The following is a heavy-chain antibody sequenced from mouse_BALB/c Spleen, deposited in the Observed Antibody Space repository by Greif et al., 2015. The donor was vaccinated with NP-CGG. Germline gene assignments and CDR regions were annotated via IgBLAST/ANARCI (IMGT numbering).Heavy chain of an antibody. J-gene: IGHJ4*01. V-gene: IGHV2-9*02. CDR1: GFSLTSYG. CDR2: IWAGGST. CDR3: ARGSHYDYDKVMDY. Sequence: VKLQESGPGLVAPSQSLSITCTVSGFSLTSYGVHWVRQPPGKGLEWLGVIWAGGSTNYNSALMSRLSISKDNSKSQVLLKMNSLQTDDTAMYYCARGSHYDYDKVMDYWGQGTSVTVSS. D-gene: IGHD2-4*01.